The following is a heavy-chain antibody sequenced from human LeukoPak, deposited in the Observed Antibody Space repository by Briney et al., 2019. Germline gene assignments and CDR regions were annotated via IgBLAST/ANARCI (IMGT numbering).Heavy chain of an antibody. Sequence: SVKVSCKASGGTFISYTISWVRQAPGQGLEWMGRIIPILGIANYAQKFQGRVTITADKSTSTDYMELSSLRSEDTAVSYCAAGDIAVAGTPNYYYGMDVWGQGTTVTVSS. V-gene: IGHV1-69*02. CDR3: AAGDIAVAGTPNYYYGMDV. CDR2: IIPILGIA. CDR1: GGTFISYT. D-gene: IGHD6-19*01. J-gene: IGHJ6*02.